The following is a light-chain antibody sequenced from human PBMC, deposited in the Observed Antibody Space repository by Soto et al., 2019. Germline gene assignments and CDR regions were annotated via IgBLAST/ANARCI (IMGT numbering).Light chain of an antibody. CDR3: QQYGSSPQT. CDR1: QSVTRTY. V-gene: IGKV3-20*01. J-gene: IGKJ1*01. Sequence: EIVLTQSPGTLSLSPGDRASLSCRASQSVTRTYLAWYQQKPGQAPRLLIYGASNRATGIPDRFSGSGSGTDFTLTISRLEPEDFAVYFCQQYGSSPQTFGQGTKVDIK. CDR2: GAS.